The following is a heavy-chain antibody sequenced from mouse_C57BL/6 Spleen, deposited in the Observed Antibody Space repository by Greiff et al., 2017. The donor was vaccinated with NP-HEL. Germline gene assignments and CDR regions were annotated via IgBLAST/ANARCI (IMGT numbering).Heavy chain of an antibody. CDR2: INYDGSST. D-gene: IGHD2-4*01. CDR3: ARDGYDYDAGYWYFDV. CDR1: GFTFSDYY. Sequence: EVKLLESEGGLVQPGSSMKLSCTASGFTFSDYYMAWVRQVPEKGLEWVANINYDGSSTYYLDSLKSRFIISRDNAKNILYLQMSSLKSEDTATYYCARDGYDYDAGYWYFDVWGTGTTVTVSS. J-gene: IGHJ1*03. V-gene: IGHV5-16*01.